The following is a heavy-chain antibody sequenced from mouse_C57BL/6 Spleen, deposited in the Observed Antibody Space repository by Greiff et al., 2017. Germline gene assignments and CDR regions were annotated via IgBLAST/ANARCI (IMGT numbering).Heavy chain of an antibody. CDR2: INPNNGGT. D-gene: IGHD3-2*02. CDR3: ARGGSSGFAWFAY. CDR1: GYTFTDYN. J-gene: IGHJ3*01. Sequence: EVQLQQSGPELVKPGASVKIPCKASGYTFTDYNMDWVKQSHGKSLEWIGDINPNNGGTIYNQKFKGKATLTVDKSSSTAYMELRSLTSEDTAVYYCARGGSSGFAWFAYWGQGTLVTVSA. V-gene: IGHV1-18*01.